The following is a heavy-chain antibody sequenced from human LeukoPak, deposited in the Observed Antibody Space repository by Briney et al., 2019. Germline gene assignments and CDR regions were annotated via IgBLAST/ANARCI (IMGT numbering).Heavy chain of an antibody. CDR1: GFTFSSYE. Sequence: GRSLRLSCAASGFTFSSYEMNWVRQAPGKGLEWVSYISSSGSTIYYADSVKGRFTISRDNAKNSLYLQMNSLRAEDTAVYYCARDFEADWLSENDAFDIWGQGTMVTVSS. CDR3: ARDFEADWLSENDAFDI. V-gene: IGHV3-48*03. D-gene: IGHD3-9*01. CDR2: ISSSGSTI. J-gene: IGHJ3*02.